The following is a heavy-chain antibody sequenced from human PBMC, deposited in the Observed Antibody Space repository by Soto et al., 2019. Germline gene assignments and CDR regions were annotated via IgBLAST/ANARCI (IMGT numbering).Heavy chain of an antibody. CDR1: AFDFASLR. D-gene: IGHD6-13*01. V-gene: IGHV3-30*18. Sequence: WGSLRLSCAASAFDFASLRILWVLQARGRGLDWVAVISHDGNERKYADSVKGRFTISRDTSKDTLYLQMYSLRPDDTAIYYCAKDVEKQQLDHNIEYWCQGSLVNVFS. J-gene: IGHJ4*02. CDR2: ISHDGNER. CDR3: AKDVEKQQLDHNIEY.